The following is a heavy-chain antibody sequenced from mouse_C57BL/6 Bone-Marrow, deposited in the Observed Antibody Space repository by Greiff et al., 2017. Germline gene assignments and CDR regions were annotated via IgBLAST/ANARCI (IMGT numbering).Heavy chain of an antibody. Sequence: EVNLVESGGGLVQPGGSLSLSCAASGFTFTDYYMCWVRQPPGKALEWLGFISNNANGYSSAYSASVQGRFTISRDNSQSILYHQKNALRAEDSATYDCARYGLRLWYFEVWGTGTTVTVSS. CDR3: ARYGLRLWYFEV. D-gene: IGHD1-2*01. CDR1: GFTFTDYY. J-gene: IGHJ1*03. CDR2: ISNNANGYSS. V-gene: IGHV7-3*01.